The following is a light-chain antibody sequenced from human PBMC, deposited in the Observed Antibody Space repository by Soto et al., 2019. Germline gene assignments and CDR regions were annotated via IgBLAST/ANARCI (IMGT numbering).Light chain of an antibody. J-gene: IGKJ5*01. CDR2: GAS. V-gene: IGKV3D-15*01. CDR3: QQYNNWPPIT. CDR1: QSVTTK. Sequence: ETIMTQSPATLSVSPGDRATLSCRASQSVTTKLAWYQQKPGQAPRLLIYGASTRASGIPARFSGSGSGTEFTLTISSLQSEDFAVYYCQQYNNWPPITFGQGTRLEIK.